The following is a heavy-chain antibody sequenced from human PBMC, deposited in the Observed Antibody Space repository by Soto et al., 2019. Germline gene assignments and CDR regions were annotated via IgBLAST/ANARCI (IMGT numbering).Heavy chain of an antibody. V-gene: IGHV3-33*01. Sequence: VGSLRLSCAASGFTFSSYGMHWVRQAPGKGLEWVAVIWYDGSNKYYADSVKGRFTISRDNSKNTLYLQMNSLRAEDTAVYYCARDHRSSSWYGPPKYNWFDPWGQGTLVTVSS. D-gene: IGHD6-13*01. J-gene: IGHJ5*02. CDR3: ARDHRSSSWYGPPKYNWFDP. CDR2: IWYDGSNK. CDR1: GFTFSSYG.